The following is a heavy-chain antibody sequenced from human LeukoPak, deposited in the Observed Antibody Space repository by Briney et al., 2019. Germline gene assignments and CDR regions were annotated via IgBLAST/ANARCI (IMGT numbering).Heavy chain of an antibody. D-gene: IGHD3-22*01. CDR2: ITGTGGTT. CDR3: AKRGYYYDSSAYYYFDY. CDR1: GFTVSSNY. Sequence: PGGSLRLSCAASGFTVSSNYMSWVRQAPGKGLEWVSTITGTGGTTYYADSVKGRFTISRDNSMDTLYLQMNSLRAEDTAVYYCAKRGYYYDSSAYYYFDYWGQGTLVTVSS. J-gene: IGHJ4*02. V-gene: IGHV3-23*01.